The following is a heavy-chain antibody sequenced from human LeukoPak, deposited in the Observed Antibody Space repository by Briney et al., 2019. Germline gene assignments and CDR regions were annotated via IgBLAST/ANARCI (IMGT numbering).Heavy chain of an antibody. J-gene: IGHJ4*02. CDR1: GFTFSSYA. CDR2: ISYDGSNK. Sequence: QPGGSLRLSCAASGFTFSSYAMHWVRQAPGKGLEWVAVISYDGSNKYYADSVKGRFTISRDNSKNTLYLQMNSLRAEDTAVYYCARDDSWVVPAAMIDYWGQGTLVTVSS. D-gene: IGHD2-2*01. CDR3: ARDDSWVVPAAMIDY. V-gene: IGHV3-30*04.